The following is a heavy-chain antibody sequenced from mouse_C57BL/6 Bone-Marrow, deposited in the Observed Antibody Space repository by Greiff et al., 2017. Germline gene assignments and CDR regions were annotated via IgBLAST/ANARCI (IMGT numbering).Heavy chain of an antibody. CDR1: GYTFTDYE. J-gene: IGHJ3*01. V-gene: IGHV1-15*01. Sequence: VKLVESGAELVRPGASVTLSCKASGYTFTDYEMHWVKQTPVHGLAWIGAIDPETGGTAYNQKFKGKAILTADKSSSTAYMELRSLTSEDSAVYYCTRGPRFAYWGQGTLVTVSA. CDR3: TRGPRFAY. CDR2: IDPETGGT.